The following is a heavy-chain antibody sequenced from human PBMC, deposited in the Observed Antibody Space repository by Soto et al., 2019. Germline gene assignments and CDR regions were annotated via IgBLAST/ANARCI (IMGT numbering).Heavy chain of an antibody. CDR2: ISWNSGSI. J-gene: IGHJ4*02. CDR3: AKDITLVPAAMMDY. V-gene: IGHV3-9*01. Sequence: GGSLRLSCAASGFTFDDYAMHWVRQAPGKGLEWVSGISWNSGSIGYADSVKGRFTISRDNAKNSLYLQMNSLRAEDTALYYCAKDITLVPAAMMDYWGQGTLVTVSS. D-gene: IGHD2-2*01. CDR1: GFTFDDYA.